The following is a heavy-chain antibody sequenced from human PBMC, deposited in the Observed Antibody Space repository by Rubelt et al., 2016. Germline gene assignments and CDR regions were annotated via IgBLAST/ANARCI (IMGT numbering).Heavy chain of an antibody. J-gene: IGHJ3*02. CDR1: GGSISSYY. Sequence: QVQLQESGPGLVKPSETLSLTCTVSGGSISSYYWSWIRQPPGKGLEWIGYIYYSGSTNYNPSLKSRVTISVDTSKNQFSLKLSSVTAADTAVYYCARAEVEYYYGSGSYFPVTSDIWGQGTMVTVSS. CDR2: IYYSGST. V-gene: IGHV4-59*01. CDR3: ARAEVEYYYGSGSYFPVTSDI. D-gene: IGHD3-10*01.